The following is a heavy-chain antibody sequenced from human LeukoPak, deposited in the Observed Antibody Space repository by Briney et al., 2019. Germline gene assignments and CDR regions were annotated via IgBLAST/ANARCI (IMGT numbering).Heavy chain of an antibody. D-gene: IGHD3-3*01. J-gene: IGHJ4*02. CDR3: ARDTLYYDFWSGYIDY. CDR2: ISSSSSTI. CDR1: GFTFSSYS. V-gene: IGHV3-48*01. Sequence: GGSLRSSCAASGFTFSSYSMNWVRQAPGKGLEWVSYISSSSSTIYYADSVKGRFTISRDNAKNSLYLQMNSLRAEDTAVYYCARDTLYYDFWSGYIDYWGQGTLVTVSS.